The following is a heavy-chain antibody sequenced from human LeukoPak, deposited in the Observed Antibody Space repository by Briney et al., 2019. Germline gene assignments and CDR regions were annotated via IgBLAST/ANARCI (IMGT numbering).Heavy chain of an antibody. CDR1: GYTFTSYY. J-gene: IGHJ5*02. CDR3: ARESSIPAAGTVGNWFDP. CDR2: INPSGGST. D-gene: IGHD6-13*01. V-gene: IGHV1-46*01. Sequence: ASVKVSCKASGYTFTSYYMHWVRQAPGQGLEWMGIINPSGGSTSYAQKFQGRVTMTRDTSTSTVYMELSSLRSEDTAVYYCARESSIPAAGTVGNWFDPWGQGTLVTVSS.